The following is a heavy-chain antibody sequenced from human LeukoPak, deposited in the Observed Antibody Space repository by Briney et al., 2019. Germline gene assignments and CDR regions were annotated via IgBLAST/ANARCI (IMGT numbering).Heavy chain of an antibody. Sequence: GESLKISWKGSGYSFTSYWSGWGRQMPGKGLEWMGIIYPGDSDTRYSPSFQGQVTISADKSISTAYLQWSSLKASDTAMYYCARHDSRITIFGVDYWGQGTLVTVSS. CDR2: IYPGDSDT. CDR1: GYSFTSYW. V-gene: IGHV5-51*01. CDR3: ARHDSRITIFGVDY. J-gene: IGHJ4*02. D-gene: IGHD3-3*01.